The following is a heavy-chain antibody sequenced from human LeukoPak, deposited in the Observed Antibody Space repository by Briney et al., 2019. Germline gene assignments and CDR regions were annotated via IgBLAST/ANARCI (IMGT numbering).Heavy chain of an antibody. CDR3: AGGGYLGY. CDR2: IYSGGNR. V-gene: IGHV3-66*01. J-gene: IGHJ1*01. CDR1: GFTVSSHF. Sequence: GGSLRLSCSASGFTVSSHFMTWVRRAPGKGLEWVSIIYSGGNRFYSDSVKGRFTISRDNSRNTVFLQMDDLRPEDTGVYSCAGGGYLGYWGHGTLVTVSS. D-gene: IGHD2-15*01.